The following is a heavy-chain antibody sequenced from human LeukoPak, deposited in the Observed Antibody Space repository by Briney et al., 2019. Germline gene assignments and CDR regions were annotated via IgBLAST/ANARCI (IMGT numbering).Heavy chain of an antibody. CDR3: ARSGQSAYDYPSEY. V-gene: IGHV3-33*01. J-gene: IGHJ4*02. CDR2: IWYDGSND. CDR1: GFTFSRYV. D-gene: IGHD5-12*01. Sequence: GRSLRLSCAASGFTFSRYVMHWVRQAPGKGLEWVAVIWYDGSNDYYADSVKGRFTVSRDNSKNTLYLQMNSLRAEDTAVYYCARSGQSAYDYPSEYWGQGTLVTVSS.